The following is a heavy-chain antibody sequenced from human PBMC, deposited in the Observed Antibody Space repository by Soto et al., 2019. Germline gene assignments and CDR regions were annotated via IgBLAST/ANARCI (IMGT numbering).Heavy chain of an antibody. CDR1: GGSISSGGYY. CDR3: ARHVAGGAFDI. J-gene: IGHJ3*02. CDR2: IYYSGST. D-gene: IGHD1-26*01. V-gene: IGHV4-61*08. Sequence: PSETLSLTCTVSGGSISSGGYYWSWIRQHPGKGLEWIGYIYYSGSTYYNPSLKSRVTISVDTSKNQFSLKLSSVTAADTAVYYCARHVAGGAFDIWGQGTMVTVSS.